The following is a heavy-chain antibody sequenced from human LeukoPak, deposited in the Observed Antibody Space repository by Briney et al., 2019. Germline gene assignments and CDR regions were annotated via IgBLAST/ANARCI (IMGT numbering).Heavy chain of an antibody. D-gene: IGHD1-26*01. CDR1: GYTFTSYD. V-gene: IGHV1-8*01. CDR3: ASSGWEPYYYYYMDV. J-gene: IGHJ6*03. Sequence: ASVKASCKASGYTFTSYDINWVRQATGLGLEWMGWMNPNSGNTGYAQKFQGRVTMTRNTSISTAYMELSSLRSEDTAVYYCASSGWEPYYYYYMDVWGKGTTVTVPS. CDR2: MNPNSGNT.